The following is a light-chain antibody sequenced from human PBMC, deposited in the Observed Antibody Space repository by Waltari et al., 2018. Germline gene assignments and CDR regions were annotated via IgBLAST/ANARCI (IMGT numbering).Light chain of an antibody. Sequence: QSALTQPPSASGSPGQSVTISCPGTSSDVGRFAYVSWYQQHPAQTPNPLIYNVRQRPSGVPYRFSCSKSGNTASLAVSGLQADDEADYYCSSYTGSGIVFGGGTKLTVL. CDR1: SSDVGRFAY. V-gene: IGLV2-8*01. CDR3: SSYTGSGIV. CDR2: NVR. J-gene: IGLJ2*01.